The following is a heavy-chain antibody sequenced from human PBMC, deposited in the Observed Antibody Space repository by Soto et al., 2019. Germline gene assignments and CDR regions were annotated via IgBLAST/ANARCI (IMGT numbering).Heavy chain of an antibody. D-gene: IGHD1-26*01. CDR2: ISSSSSTI. CDR1: GFTFSSYS. CDR3: ARDTRPIVGATLNYYYYGMDV. Sequence: GGSLRLSCAASGFTFSSYSMNWVHQAPGKGLEWVSYISSSSSTIYYADSVKGRFTISRDNAKNSLYLQMNSLRDEDTAVYYCARDTRPIVGATLNYYYYGMDVWGQGTTVTVSS. J-gene: IGHJ6*02. V-gene: IGHV3-48*02.